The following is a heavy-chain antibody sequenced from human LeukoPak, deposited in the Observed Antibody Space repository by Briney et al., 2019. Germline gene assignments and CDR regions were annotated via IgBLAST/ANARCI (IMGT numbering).Heavy chain of an antibody. D-gene: IGHD6-19*01. CDR3: ASDTGAGMAGTFYY. Sequence: GGSLRLSCAASGFTASSNYMSGARQAPRKGMEWVAVIYSGGSTYYADSVKGRFTISRDNSKNTLYLQMNSLRAEDTAVYYCASDTGAGMAGTFYYWGQGTLVTVSS. CDR1: GFTASSNY. V-gene: IGHV3-53*05. CDR2: IYSGGST. J-gene: IGHJ4*02.